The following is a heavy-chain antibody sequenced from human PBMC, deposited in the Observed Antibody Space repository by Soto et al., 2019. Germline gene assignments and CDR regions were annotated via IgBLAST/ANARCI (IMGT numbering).Heavy chain of an antibody. CDR1: GFTFSSYA. J-gene: IGHJ3*01. D-gene: IGHD6-19*01. V-gene: IGHV3-48*01. CDR2: ISSGSSSI. CDR3: AKTYSSGRGAFDV. Sequence: GGSLRLSCAASGFTFSSYAMSWVRQAPGKGLEWVSSISSGSSSIYYADSVKGRFTISRDNAQNSLYLQMNSLRAEDTAVYYCAKTYSSGRGAFDVWGQGTMVTVSS.